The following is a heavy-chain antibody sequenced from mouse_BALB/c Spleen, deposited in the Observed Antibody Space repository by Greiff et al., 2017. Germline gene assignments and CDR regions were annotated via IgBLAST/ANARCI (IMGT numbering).Heavy chain of an antibody. CDR1: GFNIKDTY. J-gene: IGHJ4*01. D-gene: IGHD2-3*01. CDR3: ARGGYYLYYYAMDD. Sequence: VQLQQSGAELVKPGASVKLSCTASGFNIKDTYMHWVKQRPEQGLEWIGRIDPANGNTKYDPKFQGKATITADTSSNTAYLQLSSLTSEDTAVYYCARGGYYLYYYAMDDWGQGNTGTVAS. CDR2: IDPANGNT. V-gene: IGHV14-3*02.